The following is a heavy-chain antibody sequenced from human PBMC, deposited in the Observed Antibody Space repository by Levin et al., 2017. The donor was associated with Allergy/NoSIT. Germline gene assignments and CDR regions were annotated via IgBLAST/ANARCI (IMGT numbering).Heavy chain of an antibody. Sequence: SETLSLTCTVSGGSVSSGSYYWSWIRQPPGRGLEWIGYIYESGITNYNPSLKSRVTISVDTSKNQFSLRLSPVTAADTAVYYCAAYLDIWATLFDLWGHGTLVTVSS. D-gene: IGHD2-2*03. CDR2: IYESGIT. V-gene: IGHV4-61*01. CDR3: AAYLDIWATLFDL. J-gene: IGHJ2*01. CDR1: GGSVSSGSYY.